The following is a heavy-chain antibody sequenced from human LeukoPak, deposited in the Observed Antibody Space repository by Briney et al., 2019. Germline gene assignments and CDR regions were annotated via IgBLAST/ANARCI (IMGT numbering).Heavy chain of an antibody. CDR3: AHSSSYSIFDY. D-gene: IGHD2-15*01. J-gene: IGHJ4*02. CDR1: SGSISSGDYY. V-gene: IGHV2-5*08. Sequence: TLSLTCTVSSGSISSGDYYWSWIRQPPGKALEWLALIYWDDDKRYSPSLKSRLTITKDTSKNQVVLTMTNMDPVDTATYYCAHSSSYSIFDYWGQGTLVTVSS. CDR2: IYWDDDK.